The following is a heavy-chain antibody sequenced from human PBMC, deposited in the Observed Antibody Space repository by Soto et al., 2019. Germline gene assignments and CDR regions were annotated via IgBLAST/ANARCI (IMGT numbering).Heavy chain of an antibody. CDR2: ISGSGGST. Sequence: EVQLLESGGGLVQPGGSLRLSCASSGFTFSSYAMSWVRQAPGKGLAWVSAISGSGGSTYYADSVKGRFTISRDNSKNTLYLQMNSLRAEDTAVYYCAKGHGGQLVLPVDYWGQGTLVTVSS. J-gene: IGHJ4*02. CDR3: AKGHGGQLVLPVDY. D-gene: IGHD6-13*01. V-gene: IGHV3-23*01. CDR1: GFTFSSYA.